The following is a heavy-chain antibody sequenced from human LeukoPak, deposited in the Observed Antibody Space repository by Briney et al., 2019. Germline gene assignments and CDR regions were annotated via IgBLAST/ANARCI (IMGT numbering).Heavy chain of an antibody. CDR1: GGSISSSTYY. D-gene: IGHD4-17*01. V-gene: IGHV4-39*07. J-gene: IGHJ2*01. CDR2: IYYSGST. CDR3: TRVKFYGDYSQSYWYFDL. Sequence: PSETLSLTCTVSGGSISSSTYYWVWIRQPPGKGLEWIGSIYYSGSTYYNPSLKSRVTISVDTSKNQFSLKLSSVTAADTALYYCTRVKFYGDYSQSYWYFDLWGRGTLVTVSS.